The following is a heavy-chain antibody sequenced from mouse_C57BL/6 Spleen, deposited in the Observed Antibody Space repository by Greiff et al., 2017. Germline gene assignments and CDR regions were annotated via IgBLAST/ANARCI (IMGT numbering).Heavy chain of an antibody. CDR1: GYTFTSYW. V-gene: IGHV1-59*01. Sequence: QVQLQQPGAELVRPGTSVKLSCKASGYTFTSYWMHWVKQRPGQGLEWIGVIDPSDSYTNYNQKFKGKATLTVDTSSSTAYMQLSSLTSEDSAVYYCANCDGAMDCWGQGTSVTVSS. J-gene: IGHJ4*01. CDR3: ANCDGAMDC. CDR2: IDPSDSYT.